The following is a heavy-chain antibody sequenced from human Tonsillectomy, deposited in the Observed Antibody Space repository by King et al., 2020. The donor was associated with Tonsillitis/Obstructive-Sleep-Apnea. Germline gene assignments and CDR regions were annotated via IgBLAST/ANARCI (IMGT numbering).Heavy chain of an antibody. CDR2: IKSKRDGGTT. D-gene: IGHD1-14*01. CDR1: GFTFRDAW. CDR3: TTDPRY. J-gene: IGHJ1*01. Sequence: VQLVESGGASVRPGGSLRLSCVASGFTFRDAWMSWVRQAPGKRPEWLGRIKSKRDGGTTDYASPVIGRFTISRDDSKDTLYLQMNSLITEDTAAYYCTTDPRYWGQGTLVTVSS. V-gene: IGHV3-15*02.